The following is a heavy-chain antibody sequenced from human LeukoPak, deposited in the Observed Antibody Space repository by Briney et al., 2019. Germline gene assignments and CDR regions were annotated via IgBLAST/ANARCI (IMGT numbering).Heavy chain of an antibody. CDR3: ARDPPYYDSSGRDDAFDI. CDR2: IYYSGST. V-gene: IGHV4-31*03. Sequence: SETLSLTCTVSGGSISSGVYYWSWIRQHPGKGLEWIGYIYYSGSTYYNPSLKSRVTISVDTSKNQFSLKLSSVTAADTAVYYCARDPPYYDSSGRDDAFDIWGQGTMVTVSS. D-gene: IGHD3-22*01. J-gene: IGHJ3*02. CDR1: GGSISSGVYY.